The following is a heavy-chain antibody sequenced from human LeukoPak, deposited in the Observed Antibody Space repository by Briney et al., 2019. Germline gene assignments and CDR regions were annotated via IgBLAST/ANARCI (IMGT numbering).Heavy chain of an antibody. J-gene: IGHJ3*02. CDR1: GGSISSYY. CDR2: IYYSGST. Sequence: PSETLSLTCTVSGGSISSYYWSWIRQPPGKGLEWIGYIYYSGSTNYNPSLKSRVTISVDTSKNQFSLKLSSVTAADTAVYYCARALRDGYNLGFTWAFDIWGQGTMVTVSS. D-gene: IGHD5-24*01. V-gene: IGHV4-59*01. CDR3: ARALRDGYNLGFTWAFDI.